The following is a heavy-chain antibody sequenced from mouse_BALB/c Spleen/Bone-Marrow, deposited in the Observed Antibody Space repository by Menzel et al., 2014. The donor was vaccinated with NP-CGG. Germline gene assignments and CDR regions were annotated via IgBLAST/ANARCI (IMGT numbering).Heavy chain of an antibody. CDR1: GFNIKDYY. D-gene: IGHD1-1*01. V-gene: IGHV14-4*02. Sequence: VQLQQFGAELVRSGASVKLSCTASGFNIKDYYMHWVKQRPEQGLEWIGWIDPENGDTEYAPKFQGKATMTADTSSNTAYLQLSSLTSEDTAVYYCNAWNYYSGMGYWGQGTSVTVSS. CDR2: IDPENGDT. J-gene: IGHJ4*01. CDR3: NAWNYYSGMGY.